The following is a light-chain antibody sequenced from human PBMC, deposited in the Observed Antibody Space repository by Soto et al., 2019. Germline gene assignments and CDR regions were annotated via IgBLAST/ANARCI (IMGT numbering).Light chain of an antibody. Sequence: DIVMTQSPDSLAVSLGERATINCRSSQNILYSSNNKNYLAWYQQKPGQPPNLLIYWASTRESGVPDRFSGSGSGTDFTLAISGLQADDVAVYYCQQYYSSPYTFGQGTKLEIK. J-gene: IGKJ2*01. CDR1: QNILYSSNNKNY. CDR2: WAS. CDR3: QQYYSSPYT. V-gene: IGKV4-1*01.